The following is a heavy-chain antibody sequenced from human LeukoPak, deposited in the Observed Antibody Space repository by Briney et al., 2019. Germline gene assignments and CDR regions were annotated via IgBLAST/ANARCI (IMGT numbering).Heavy chain of an antibody. V-gene: IGHV3-23*01. D-gene: IGHD3-10*01. CDR2: ISGSGGST. Sequence: PGGSLRLSCAASGFTFSSYAMSWVRQAPGKGLEWVSAISGSGGSTYYADSVKGRFTISRDNSKNTLYLQMNSLRAEDTAVYYCAKGLLYGSGSYYYYGMDVWGQGTTVTVSS. J-gene: IGHJ6*02. CDR3: AKGLLYGSGSYYYYGMDV. CDR1: GFTFSSYA.